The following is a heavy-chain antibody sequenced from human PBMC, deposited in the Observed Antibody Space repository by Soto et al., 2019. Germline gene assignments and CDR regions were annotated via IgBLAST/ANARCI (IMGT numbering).Heavy chain of an antibody. Sequence: QITLKESGPTLVKPTQTLTLTCTFSGFSLSASGVGVGWIRQPPGKALEWLALIFWDDDKRYSPSLKSRLTITKDTPKNQDVLTMTIVDPVHTATYYCAHIPPFYYDSRSYPFDYWALGTLVTVSS. V-gene: IGHV2-5*02. CDR1: GFSLSASGVG. CDR3: AHIPPFYYDSRSYPFDY. D-gene: IGHD3-22*01. J-gene: IGHJ4*02. CDR2: IFWDDDK.